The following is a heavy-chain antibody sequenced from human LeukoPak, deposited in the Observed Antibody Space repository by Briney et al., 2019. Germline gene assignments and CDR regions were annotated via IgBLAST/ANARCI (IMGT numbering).Heavy chain of an antibody. V-gene: IGHV3-30*03. CDR2: ISYDGSNK. CDR3: ARVPAGDAFDI. CDR1: GFTFSSYG. Sequence: PGGSLRLSCAASGFTFSSYGMHWVRQAPGKGLEWVAVISYDGSNKYYADSVTGRFTISRDNSKNTLYLQMNSLRAEDTAVYYCARVPAGDAFDIWGQGTMVTVSS. D-gene: IGHD1-14*01. J-gene: IGHJ3*02.